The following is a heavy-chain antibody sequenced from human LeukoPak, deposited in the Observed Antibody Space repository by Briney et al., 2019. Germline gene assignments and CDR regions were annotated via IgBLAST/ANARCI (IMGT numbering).Heavy chain of an antibody. J-gene: IGHJ4*02. CDR3: ARPPHGYYDSSGYYYEEYYFDY. CDR1: GGTFSSYA. V-gene: IGHV1-69*13. Sequence: ASVKVSCKASGGTFSSYAISWVRQAPGQGLEWMGGIIPIFGTANYAQKFQGRVTITADESTSTAYMELSSLRSEDTAVYYCARPPHGYYDSSGYYYEEYYFDYWGQGTLVTVSS. D-gene: IGHD3-22*01. CDR2: IIPIFGTA.